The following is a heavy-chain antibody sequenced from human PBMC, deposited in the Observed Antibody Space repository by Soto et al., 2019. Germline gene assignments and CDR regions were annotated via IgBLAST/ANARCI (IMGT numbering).Heavy chain of an antibody. D-gene: IGHD2-2*01. CDR3: AREGPRKGTYLWDY. V-gene: IGHV3-11*01. J-gene: IGHJ4*02. CDR1: RFTFSDYS. CDR2: ISTSGSTI. Sequence: QVQLVESGGGLVKPGGSLRLSCAASRFTFSDYSMSWIRQSPGSGPEWVSYISTSGSTIFYADSVKGRFTISRDNTMSSLYLQMNSLRVEDAAIYYCAREGPRKGTYLWDYWGQGTLVTVSS.